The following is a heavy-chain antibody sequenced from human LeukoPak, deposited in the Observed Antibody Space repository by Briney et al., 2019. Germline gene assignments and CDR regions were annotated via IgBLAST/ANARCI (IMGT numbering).Heavy chain of an antibody. J-gene: IGHJ4*02. CDR3: TTDQTNDFDY. Sequence: GGSLRLSCAASGFTFSNYAMGWVRQAPGKGLEWISSISGSASSTYYADSVKGRFTISRDNSKNTLYLQMNSLKTEDTAVYYCTTDQTNDFDYWGQGTLVTVSS. D-gene: IGHD2-8*01. CDR1: GFTFSNYA. CDR2: ISGSASST. V-gene: IGHV3-23*01.